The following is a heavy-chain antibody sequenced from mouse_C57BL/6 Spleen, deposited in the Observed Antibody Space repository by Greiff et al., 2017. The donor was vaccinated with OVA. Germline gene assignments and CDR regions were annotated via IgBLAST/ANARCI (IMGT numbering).Heavy chain of an antibody. D-gene: IGHD1-1*01. V-gene: IGHV5-17*01. Sequence: EVLLVESGGGLVKPGGSLKLSCAASGFTFSDYGMHWVRQAPEKGLEWVAYISSGSSTIYYADSVKGRFIISRDNAKNTLFLQMTSLKSADTAMYCFAKDYYGFDYWGQGTTLTVSS. CDR3: AKDYYGFDY. CDR1: GFTFSDYG. J-gene: IGHJ2*01. CDR2: ISSGSSTI.